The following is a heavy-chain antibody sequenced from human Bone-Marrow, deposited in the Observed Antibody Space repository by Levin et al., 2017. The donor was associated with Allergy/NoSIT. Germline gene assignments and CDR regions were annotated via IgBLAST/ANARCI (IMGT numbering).Heavy chain of an antibody. CDR2: INHSGST. D-gene: IGHD2-8*02. J-gene: IGHJ4*02. CDR3: ARAKSLGYCTGGVCYTGHPFDY. V-gene: IGHV4-34*01. CDR1: GGSFSGYY. Sequence: SQTLSLTCAVYGGSFSGYYWSWIRQPPGKGLEWIGEINHSGSTNYNPSLKSRVTISVDTSKNQFSLKLSSVTAADTAVYYCARAKSLGYCTGGVCYTGHPFDYWGQGTLVTVSS.